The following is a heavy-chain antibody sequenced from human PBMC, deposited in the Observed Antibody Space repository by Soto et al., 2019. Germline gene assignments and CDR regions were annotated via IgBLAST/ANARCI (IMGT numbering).Heavy chain of an antibody. J-gene: IGHJ6*03. CDR1: GFTFSSYG. CDR3: ARGAGMAGPEYYYYYYYMDV. Sequence: PGGSLRLSCAASGFTFSSYGMHWVRQAPGKGLEWVAVIWYDGSNKYYADSVKGRFTISRDNSKNTLYLQMNSLRAEDTAVYYCARGAGMAGPEYYYYYYYMDVWGKGTTVTV. V-gene: IGHV3-33*01. CDR2: IWYDGSNK. D-gene: IGHD1-26*01.